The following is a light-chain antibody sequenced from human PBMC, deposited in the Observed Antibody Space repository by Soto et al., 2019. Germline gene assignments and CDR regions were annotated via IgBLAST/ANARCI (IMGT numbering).Light chain of an antibody. J-gene: IGLJ1*01. V-gene: IGLV2-8*01. CDR1: SSDVGAYIF. Sequence: QSALTQPPSASGSPGQSVTISCTGTSSDVGAYIFVSWYQQHPGKAPKLMVYDVNRRPPGVPDRFFGSKSGNTASLTVSGLQAEDEADYYCVSFAGGTYVFGTGPRSPS. CDR3: VSFAGGTYV. CDR2: DVN.